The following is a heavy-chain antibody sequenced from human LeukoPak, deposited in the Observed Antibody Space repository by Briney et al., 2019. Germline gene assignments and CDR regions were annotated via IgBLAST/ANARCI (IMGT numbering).Heavy chain of an antibody. J-gene: IGHJ4*02. V-gene: IGHV1-18*01. Sequence: ASAKVSCKASGYTFTSYGISWVRPAPGQGLEWMGWISAYNGNTNYAQKLQGRVTMTTDTSTSTAYMELRSLRSDDTAVYYCARVAPPPRIAARYYFDYWGQGTLVTVSS. CDR2: ISAYNGNT. CDR1: GYTFTSYG. D-gene: IGHD6-6*01. CDR3: ARVAPPPRIAARYYFDY.